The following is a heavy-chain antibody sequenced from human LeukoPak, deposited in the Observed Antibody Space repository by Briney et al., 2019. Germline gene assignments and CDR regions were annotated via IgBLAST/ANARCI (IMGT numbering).Heavy chain of an antibody. Sequence: GGSLRLSCAASGFTFGDYAMHWVSQAPGKGLEWVSLISGDGGSTYYAASVEGRFTISRDNNKNSLYLQMNSLRTEDTALYYCAKDRGSYYFYGMDVWGQGTTVTVSS. J-gene: IGHJ6*02. CDR2: ISGDGGST. CDR3: AKDRGSYYFYGMDV. V-gene: IGHV3-43*02. CDR1: GFTFGDYA.